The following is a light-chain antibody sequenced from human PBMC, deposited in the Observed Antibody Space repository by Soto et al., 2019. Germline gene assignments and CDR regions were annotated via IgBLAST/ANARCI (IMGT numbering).Light chain of an antibody. V-gene: IGKV1-5*03. CDR1: QSISTW. J-gene: IGKJ5*01. Sequence: DIQMTQSPSTLSASVGDRVTITCRASQSISTWLAWYQQKPGKAPKLLIYEASSLERGVPSRFSGSGSGTDFTFTISSLQPEDIATYYCQQYDNLLTFGQGTRLEIK. CDR3: QQYDNLLT. CDR2: EAS.